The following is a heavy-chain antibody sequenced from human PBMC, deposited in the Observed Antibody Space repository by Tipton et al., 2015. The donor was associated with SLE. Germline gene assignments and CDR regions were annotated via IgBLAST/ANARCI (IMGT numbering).Heavy chain of an antibody. D-gene: IGHD1-26*01. J-gene: IGHJ5*02. CDR3: ARTRKIVGANWFDP. V-gene: IGHV1-2*06. CDR2: INPNSGGT. CDR1: GYTFTGYY. Sequence: QVQLVQSGPEVKKPGASVKVSCKASGYTFTGYYMHWVRQAPGQGLEWMGRINPNSGGTNYAQKFQGRVTMTRDTSISTAYMELSRLRADDTAVYYCARTRKIVGANWFDPWGQGTLVPVSS.